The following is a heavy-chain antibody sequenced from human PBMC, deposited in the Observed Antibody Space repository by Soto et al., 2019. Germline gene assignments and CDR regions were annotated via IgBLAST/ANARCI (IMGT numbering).Heavy chain of an antibody. Sequence: QVQLVQSGADVKKPGSSVKVSCKASGDTFNFYTINWVRQAPGLGLEWMGRFNPILTMSNYAQKFEGRVRITADKSTSPAYMELSRLRAEDTAMYYCATSYGSGYRAFDFWGQGALVTVSS. D-gene: IGHD3-10*01. CDR3: ATSYGSGYRAFDF. CDR1: GDTFNFYT. J-gene: IGHJ4*02. CDR2: FNPILTMS. V-gene: IGHV1-69*02.